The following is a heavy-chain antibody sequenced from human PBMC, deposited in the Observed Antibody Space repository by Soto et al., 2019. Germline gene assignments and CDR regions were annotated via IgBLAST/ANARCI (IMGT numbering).Heavy chain of an antibody. J-gene: IGHJ4*02. Sequence: GGALGLSRAAPGFTLRSYAMYWVRPAPGKGVEWVTLISYDGSDKDYADSVKGRFTISRDNSRNTLFLQMNSLRAEDTAVYYCARDYYKYYDSSGYYRSPAYWGQGTLVTVSS. CDR3: ARDYYKYYDSSGYYRSPAY. CDR2: ISYDGSDK. V-gene: IGHV3-30-3*01. CDR1: GFTLRSYA. D-gene: IGHD3-22*01.